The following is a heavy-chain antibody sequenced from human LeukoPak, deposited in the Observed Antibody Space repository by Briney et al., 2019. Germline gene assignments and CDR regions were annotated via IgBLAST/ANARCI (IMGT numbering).Heavy chain of an antibody. CDR1: GYTFTGYY. Sequence: ASVKVSCKASGYTFTGYYMHWVRQAPGQGLEWMGWISAYNGNTNYAQKLQGRVTMTTDTSTSTAYMELKSLRSDDTAVYYCARVYYDFWSGYYWSEYYFDYWGQGTLVTVSS. J-gene: IGHJ4*02. CDR2: ISAYNGNT. V-gene: IGHV1-18*04. CDR3: ARVYYDFWSGYYWSEYYFDY. D-gene: IGHD3-3*01.